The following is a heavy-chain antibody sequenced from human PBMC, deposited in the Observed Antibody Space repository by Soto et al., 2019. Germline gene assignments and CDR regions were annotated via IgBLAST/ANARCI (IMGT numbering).Heavy chain of an antibody. Sequence: DVQLVESGGGLLQPGGSLRLSCAASGFTFIDYWMHWVRQAPVKGLVWVSRIKGDESVTNYADSVKGRFTISRDNAKNTVYLQINSLRAEDTAVYYCAMGIPGHYSVDVWGQVNTVTVSS. CDR3: AMGIPGHYSVDV. CDR1: GFTFIDYW. J-gene: IGHJ6*02. CDR2: IKGDESVT. V-gene: IGHV3-74*01. D-gene: IGHD4-17*01.